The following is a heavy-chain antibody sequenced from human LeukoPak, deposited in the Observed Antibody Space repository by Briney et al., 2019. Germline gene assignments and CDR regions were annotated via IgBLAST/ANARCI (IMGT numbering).Heavy chain of an antibody. D-gene: IGHD6-19*01. CDR3: ASRTIAVAGTPFDY. J-gene: IGHJ4*02. CDR1: GGSISTYY. CDR2: IHYSGST. Sequence: SETLSLTCTVSGGSISTYYWSWIRQPPGKGLEWIAYIHYSGSTNYNPSLKSRVTISVDTSKKHLSLKLSSVTAADTAVYYCASRTIAVAGTPFDYWGQGTLVTVSS. V-gene: IGHV4-59*01.